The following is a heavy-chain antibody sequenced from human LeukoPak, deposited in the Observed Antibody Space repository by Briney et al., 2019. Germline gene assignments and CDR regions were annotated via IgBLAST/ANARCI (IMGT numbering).Heavy chain of an antibody. V-gene: IGHV3-23*01. Sequence: PGGSLRLSCAASGFTFSDYYMTWIRQAPGKGLDWVSVMTASGDSTYFADSVKGRFTISRDISKNTLYLQMNSLRAEDTAVYYCAKERITGDILTGFDGWGQGTLVTVSS. CDR3: AKERITGDILTGFDG. J-gene: IGHJ4*02. CDR1: GFTFSDYY. CDR2: MTASGDST. D-gene: IGHD3-9*01.